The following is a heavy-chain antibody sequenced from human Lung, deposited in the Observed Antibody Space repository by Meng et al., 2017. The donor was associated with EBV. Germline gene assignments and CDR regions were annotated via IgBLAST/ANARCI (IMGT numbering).Heavy chain of an antibody. J-gene: IGHJ4*02. CDR2: TYYRSKWFN. V-gene: IGHV6-1*01. D-gene: IGHD5-24*01. Sequence: QVQLQQSGPGRVKPSQTLSLTCAISGDCVASNSAAWYWIRQSPSRGLEWLGRTYYRSKWFNDYAVSVKSRITINPDTSKNQVSLQLNSVTPEDTAVYYCARRGTTRWGDGSFEYWGQGTLVTVAS. CDR3: ARRGTTRWGDGSFEY. CDR1: GDCVASNSAA.